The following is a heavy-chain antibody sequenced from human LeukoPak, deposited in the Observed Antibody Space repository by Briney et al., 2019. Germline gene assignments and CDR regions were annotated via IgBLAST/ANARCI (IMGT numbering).Heavy chain of an antibody. CDR2: IYYSGST. CDR1: GGSISSSTYY. CDR3: ARGAPRGERLGWFDP. V-gene: IGHV4-39*01. J-gene: IGHJ5*02. Sequence: SETQSLTCTVSGGSISSSTYYWGWIRQPPGKGLEWLGSIYYSGSTYYNPSLKSRVTISVDTSKNQFSLKLSSVTAADTAVYYCARGAPRGERLGWFDPWGQGTLVTVSS. D-gene: IGHD1-26*01.